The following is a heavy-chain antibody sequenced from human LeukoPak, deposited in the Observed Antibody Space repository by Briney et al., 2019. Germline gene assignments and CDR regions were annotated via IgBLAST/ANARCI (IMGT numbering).Heavy chain of an antibody. CDR2: IYYSGST. J-gene: IGHJ3*02. CDR3: ARVSGDRNTFAI. Sequence: SETLSLTCTVSGGSISSGDYYWSWIRQPPGKGLEWIGYIYYSGSTYYNPSLKSRVTISVVTSRTQFSLKLSSVTAADTALYFCARVSGDRNTFAIWGQGTMVTVSS. V-gene: IGHV4-30-4*01. D-gene: IGHD7-27*01. CDR1: GGSISSGDYY.